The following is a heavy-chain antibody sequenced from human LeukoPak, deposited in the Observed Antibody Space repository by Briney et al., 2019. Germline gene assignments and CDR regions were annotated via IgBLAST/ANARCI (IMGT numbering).Heavy chain of an antibody. Sequence: GGSLRLSCAASGFTFSSYSMNWVRQAPGKGLEWVSSISSSSSYIYYADSVKGRFTISRDNAKNSLYLQINSLRAEDTAVYYCARDRRAYVATMDYWGQGTLVTVSS. D-gene: IGHD5-24*01. V-gene: IGHV3-21*01. J-gene: IGHJ4*02. CDR1: GFTFSSYS. CDR3: ARDRRAYVATMDY. CDR2: ISSSSSYI.